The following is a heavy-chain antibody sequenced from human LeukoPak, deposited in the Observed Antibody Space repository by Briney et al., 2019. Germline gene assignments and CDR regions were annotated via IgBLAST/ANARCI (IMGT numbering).Heavy chain of an antibody. J-gene: IGHJ4*01. D-gene: IGHD6-13*01. CDR1: GGSFSGYY. CDR2: INHSGST. CDR3: AREGADGSSSFDY. Sequence: SETLSLTCAVYGGSFSGYYWSWIRQPPGKGLEWIGEINHSGSTNYNPSLKSRVTISVDTSKNQFSLKLSSVTAADTAVYYCAREGADGSSSFDYWGQGTLVTVSS. V-gene: IGHV4-34*01.